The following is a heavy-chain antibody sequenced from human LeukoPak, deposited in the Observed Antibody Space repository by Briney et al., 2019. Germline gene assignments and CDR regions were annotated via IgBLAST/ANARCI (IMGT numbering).Heavy chain of an antibody. D-gene: IGHD5-24*01. Sequence: GGSLRLSCAASGFTFSDSGMHWVRQAPGKGLEWVTFIRYDGSNEYYADSVKGRFTVSRDNSKNTLYMQMNSLKPEDTAVYYCAKPGMAYAFEMWGQGTMVTVSS. CDR1: GFTFSDSG. V-gene: IGHV3-30*02. CDR3: AKPGMAYAFEM. CDR2: IRYDGSNE. J-gene: IGHJ3*02.